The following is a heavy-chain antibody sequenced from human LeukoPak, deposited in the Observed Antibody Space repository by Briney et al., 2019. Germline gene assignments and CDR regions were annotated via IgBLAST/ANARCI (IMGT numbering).Heavy chain of an antibody. V-gene: IGHV3-64D*06. CDR2: ISSNGDNT. CDR3: VRGAGY. CDR1: GCTFSTYD. Sequence: AGSLRLSCSVSGCTFSTYDMHWVRQAPGQGLEYVSAISSNGDNTYYADSVKGRFTISRDNSKNTLYLQMSSLRADDTAVYYCVRGAGYWGQGTLVTVSS. J-gene: IGHJ4*02.